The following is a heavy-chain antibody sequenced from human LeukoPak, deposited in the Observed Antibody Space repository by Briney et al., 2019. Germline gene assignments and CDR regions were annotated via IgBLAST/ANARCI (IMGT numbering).Heavy chain of an antibody. D-gene: IGHD3-10*02. Sequence: GGSLRLSCAASGFTFSSYAMHWVRQAPGKGLEWVAVISYVGSNKYYADSVKGRFTISRDNSKNTLYLQMNSLRAEDTAVYYCARAGRKSRGVDLVRKKETGYYYYMDVWGKGTTVTVSS. J-gene: IGHJ6*03. CDR1: GFTFSSYA. V-gene: IGHV3-30*04. CDR3: ARAGRKSRGVDLVRKKETGYYYYMDV. CDR2: ISYVGSNK.